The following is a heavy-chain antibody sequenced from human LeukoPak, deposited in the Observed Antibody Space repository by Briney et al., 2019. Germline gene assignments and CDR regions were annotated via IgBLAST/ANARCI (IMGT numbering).Heavy chain of an antibody. CDR1: GFTFSSHA. V-gene: IGHV3-23*01. CDR2: ITSGSGSNV. J-gene: IGHJ4*02. CDR3: ARHGSWSFDY. D-gene: IGHD6-13*01. Sequence: GGSLRLSCAASGFTFSSHAMSWVRQAPGKGLEWVSAITSGSGSNVYYTDSLKGRFTISRDNSKNTLYLHMNSLRAEDTAVYYCARHGSWSFDYWGQGTLLTVSS.